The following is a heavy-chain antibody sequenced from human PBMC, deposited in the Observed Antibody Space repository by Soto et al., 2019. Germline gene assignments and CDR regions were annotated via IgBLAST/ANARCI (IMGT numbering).Heavy chain of an antibody. J-gene: IGHJ4*02. Sequence: EVQLVESGGGLVQPGRSLRLSCAASGFTFDDYAMHWVRQAPGKGLEWVSGISWNSGSIGYADSVKGRFTISRDNAKNSLYLQMNSLRAEDTALYYCAKDLCDILTGPTDYWGQGTLVTVSS. CDR2: ISWNSGSI. CDR1: GFTFDDYA. CDR3: AKDLCDILTGPTDY. V-gene: IGHV3-9*01. D-gene: IGHD3-9*01.